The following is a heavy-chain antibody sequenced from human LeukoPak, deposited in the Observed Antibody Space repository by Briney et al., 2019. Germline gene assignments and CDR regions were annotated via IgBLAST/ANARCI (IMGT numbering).Heavy chain of an antibody. D-gene: IGHD3-22*01. V-gene: IGHV3-66*02. CDR3: AREEVDYYDSSGYRD. J-gene: IGHJ4*02. Sequence: LAGGSLRLSCAASGFTVSGNYMSWVRQAPGKGLEWVSVIYIGGTTYYGDSVKGRFTISRDNSKNTVYLQMNSLRAEDTAVYYCAREEVDYYDSSGYRDWGQGTLVTVSS. CDR1: GFTVSGNY. CDR2: IYIGGTT.